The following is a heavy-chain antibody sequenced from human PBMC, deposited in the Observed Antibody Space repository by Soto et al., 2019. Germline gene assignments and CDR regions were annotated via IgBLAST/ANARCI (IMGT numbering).Heavy chain of an antibody. D-gene: IGHD3-10*01. CDR2: VYYNENT. Sequence: SETLSLTCPVSGGSISSFTYYWGWIRQPPGKGLEWIGTVYYNENTYYNPSLKSRVTITVDTAKNQFSLNLRSVTAADTAMYFCARRERYYGSPGWFDPWGPGTLVTVSS. CDR1: GGSISSFTYY. V-gene: IGHV4-39*01. J-gene: IGHJ5*02. CDR3: ARRERYYGSPGWFDP.